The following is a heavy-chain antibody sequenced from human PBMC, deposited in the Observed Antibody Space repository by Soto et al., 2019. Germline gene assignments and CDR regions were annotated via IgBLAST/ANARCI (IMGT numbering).Heavy chain of an antibody. Sequence: TLSLTCTVSGGSISSYYWSWIRQPPGKGLEWIGYIYYSGSTNYNPSLKSRVTISVDTSKIEFSLKLSSVTAADTAVYYCARKIGAGFDYRGQGTLVTVSS. CDR1: GGSISSYY. V-gene: IGHV4-59*01. J-gene: IGHJ4*02. D-gene: IGHD3-10*01. CDR3: ARKIGAGFDY. CDR2: IYYSGST.